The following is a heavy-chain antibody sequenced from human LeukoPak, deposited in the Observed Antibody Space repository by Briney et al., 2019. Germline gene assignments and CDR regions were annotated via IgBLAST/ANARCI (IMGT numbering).Heavy chain of an antibody. Sequence: GGSLRLSCAASGFTFSSYGMHWVRQAPGKGLEWVAVISYDGSNKYYADSVKGRFTISRDNSKNTLYLQMNSLRAEDTAVYYCANLKSYYCGSGSQIFDYWGQGTLVTVSS. D-gene: IGHD3-10*01. J-gene: IGHJ4*02. CDR3: ANLKSYYCGSGSQIFDY. CDR1: GFTFSSYG. V-gene: IGHV3-30*18. CDR2: ISYDGSNK.